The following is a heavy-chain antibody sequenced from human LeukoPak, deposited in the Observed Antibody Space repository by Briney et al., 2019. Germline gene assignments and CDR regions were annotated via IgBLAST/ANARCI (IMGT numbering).Heavy chain of an antibody. CDR1: GFTFSSYA. Sequence: PGGSLRLSCAASGFTFSSYAMSWVRQAPGKGLEWVSAISGSGGSTYYADSVKGRFTISRDNSKNTLYLQMNSLRAEDTAVYYCARDKTFGGVLDYWGQGTLVTVSS. CDR2: ISGSGGST. CDR3: ARDKTFGGVLDY. V-gene: IGHV3-23*01. D-gene: IGHD3-16*01. J-gene: IGHJ4*02.